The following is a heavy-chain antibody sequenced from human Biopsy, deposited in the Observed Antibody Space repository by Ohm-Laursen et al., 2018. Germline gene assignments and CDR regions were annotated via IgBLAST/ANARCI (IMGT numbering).Heavy chain of an antibody. Sequence: LRLSCSASGFTFSDYYMSWIRQAPGKGLEFISYISSSSTISYADSVKGRFTISRDNAKKSLYLQLNSLRAEDTAVYYCATAIDRRFDYWGQGTLVTVSS. CDR3: ATAIDRRFDY. CDR1: GFTFSDYY. J-gene: IGHJ4*02. D-gene: IGHD3-22*01. CDR2: ISSSSTI. V-gene: IGHV3-11*01.